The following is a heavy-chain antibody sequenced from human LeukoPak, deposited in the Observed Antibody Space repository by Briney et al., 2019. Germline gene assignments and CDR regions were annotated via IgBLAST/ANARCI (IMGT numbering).Heavy chain of an antibody. CDR1: GFTFDDYT. J-gene: IGHJ4*02. Sequence: GGSLRLSCAASGFTFDDYTMHWVRQAPGKGLEWVSLISWDGDSTYYADSVKGRFTISRDNSKNSLYLQMNSLRSEDTAFYYCGKSPYYFDRNIDYWGQGTLVTVSS. V-gene: IGHV3-43*01. CDR2: ISWDGDST. CDR3: GKSPYYFDRNIDY. D-gene: IGHD3-22*01.